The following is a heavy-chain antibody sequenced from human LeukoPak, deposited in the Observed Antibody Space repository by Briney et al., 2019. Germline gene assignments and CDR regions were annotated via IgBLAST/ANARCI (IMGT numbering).Heavy chain of an antibody. J-gene: IGHJ5*02. CDR1: GYTFTGYY. CDR2: INPNSGDT. CDR3: ARTSLPRNWNPEGEDWFDP. V-gene: IGHV1-2*02. Sequence: GASVKVSCKVSGYTFTGYYMHWVRQAPGQGLEWLGWINPNSGDTNYAQKFQGRVTMTRDTSISTAYMELSRLRSDDTAVYYCARTSLPRNWNPEGEDWFDPWGQGTLVTVSS. D-gene: IGHD1-1*01.